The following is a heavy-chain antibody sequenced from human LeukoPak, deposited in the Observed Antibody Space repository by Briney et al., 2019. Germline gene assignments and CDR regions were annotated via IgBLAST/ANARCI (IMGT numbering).Heavy chain of an antibody. Sequence: GGSLRLSCAASGFTFSSYSMNWVRQAPGKGLEWVSSISSSSSYIYYADSVKGRFTISRDNAKNSLYLQMNSLRAEDTAVYYCARDFRPRWRGYSNWFDPWGQGTLVTVSS. V-gene: IGHV3-21*01. D-gene: IGHD3-3*01. CDR2: ISSSSSYI. CDR1: GFTFSSYS. CDR3: ARDFRPRWRGYSNWFDP. J-gene: IGHJ5*02.